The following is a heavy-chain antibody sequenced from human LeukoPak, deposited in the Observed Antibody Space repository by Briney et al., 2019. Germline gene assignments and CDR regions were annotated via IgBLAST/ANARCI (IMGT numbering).Heavy chain of an antibody. CDR3: ARRGYWSPFDY. V-gene: IGHV4-4*09. CDR1: GGSISSYY. D-gene: IGHD2-8*02. CDR2: IYTSGST. Sequence: SETLSLTCTVSGGSISSYYWSWIRQPPGKGLEWIGYIYTSGSTNYNPSLKSRVTISVDTSKNQFSLKLSSVTAADTAVYYCARRGYWSPFDYWGQGTLVTDSS. J-gene: IGHJ4*02.